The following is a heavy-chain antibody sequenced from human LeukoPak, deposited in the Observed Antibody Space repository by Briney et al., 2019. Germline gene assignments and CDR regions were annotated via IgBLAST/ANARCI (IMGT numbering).Heavy chain of an antibody. D-gene: IGHD2-15*01. V-gene: IGHV4-30-4*08. Sequence: SQTLSLTCTVSGGSISSGDYYWSWIRQPPGKGLEWIGYIYYSGSTYYNPYLRSRVTISVDTSKNHFSLKLSSVTAADTAVYYCARGHCSGGSCYLYYYYMDVWGKGTTVTVSS. CDR1: GGSISSGDYY. J-gene: IGHJ6*03. CDR3: ARGHCSGGSCYLYYYYMDV. CDR2: IYYSGST.